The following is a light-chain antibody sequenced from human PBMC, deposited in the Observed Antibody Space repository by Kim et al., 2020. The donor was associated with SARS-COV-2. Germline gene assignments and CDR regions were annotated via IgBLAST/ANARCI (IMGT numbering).Light chain of an antibody. CDR1: QDISNH. J-gene: IGKJ4*01. CDR3: QQYDNLRVT. CDR2: DAS. V-gene: IGKV1-33*01. Sequence: DIQMTQSPSSLSASVGDRVTITCQASQDISNHLNWYQQKPGKAPKLLIYDASNLETGVPSRFSGSGSGTDFTFTISSLQPEDIATYYCQQYDNLRVTFGGGTKVDIK.